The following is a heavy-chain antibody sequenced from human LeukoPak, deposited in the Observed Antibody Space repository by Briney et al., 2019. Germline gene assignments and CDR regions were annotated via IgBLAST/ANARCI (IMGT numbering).Heavy chain of an antibody. Sequence: AGGSLRLSCAASGFTFSASAMSWVRQAPGKGLEWVSAISAGGGIIYNADSVKGRFTISRDNSTETLYLQMNSLRAEDTAIYYGAKDRGEHWFDPWGQGTLVTVSS. J-gene: IGHJ5*02. CDR3: AKDRGEHWFDP. V-gene: IGHV3-23*01. CDR1: GFTFSASA. CDR2: ISAGGGII.